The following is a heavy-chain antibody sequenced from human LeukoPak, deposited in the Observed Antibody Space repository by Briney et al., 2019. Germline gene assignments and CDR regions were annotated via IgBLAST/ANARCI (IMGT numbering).Heavy chain of an antibody. CDR1: GFTFSSYA. V-gene: IGHV3-23*01. CDR2: ISGSGGSI. D-gene: IGHD2-2*01. CDR3: AKGAEGPAAVQSFFDF. Sequence: GGSLRLSCAASGFTFSSYAMNWVRRAPGKGLEWLSIISGSGGSIYYAVSVKGRFTISRDNSKNTLYLQMNSLRAEDTAIYYCAKGAEGPAAVQSFFDFWGQGTLVTVSS. J-gene: IGHJ4*02.